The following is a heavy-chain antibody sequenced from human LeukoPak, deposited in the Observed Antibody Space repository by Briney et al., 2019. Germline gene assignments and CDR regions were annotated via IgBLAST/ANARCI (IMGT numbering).Heavy chain of an antibody. CDR3: ARGVSGATDYFDY. V-gene: IGHV3-53*01. Sequence: GGSLRLSCAASGFTVSSNYMSWVRQAPGKGLEWVSVIYSGGSTYYADSVKGRFTISRDNSKNTLYLQMNSLRAEDTAMYYCARGVSGATDYFDYWGQGTLVTVSS. J-gene: IGHJ4*02. D-gene: IGHD1-26*01. CDR1: GFTVSSNY. CDR2: IYSGGST.